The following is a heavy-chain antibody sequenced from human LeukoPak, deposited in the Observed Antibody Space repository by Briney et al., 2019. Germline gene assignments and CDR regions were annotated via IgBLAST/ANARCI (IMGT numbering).Heavy chain of an antibody. D-gene: IGHD3-22*01. V-gene: IGHV3-21*01. Sequence: GGSLRLSCAASGFTFSSYSMNWVRQAPGKGPEWVSSISSSSGYIYYADSVKGRFTISRDNAKNSLYLQMNSLRAEDTAVYYCARASSGYYLNWGQGTLVTVSS. CDR2: ISSSSGYI. CDR1: GFTFSSYS. CDR3: ARASSGYYLN. J-gene: IGHJ4*02.